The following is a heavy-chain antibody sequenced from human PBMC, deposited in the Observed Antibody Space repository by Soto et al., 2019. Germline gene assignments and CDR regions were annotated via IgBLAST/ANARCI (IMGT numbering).Heavy chain of an antibody. CDR3: ARTYYDFWSGPKSPYYYYMDV. D-gene: IGHD3-3*01. Sequence: SETLSLTCAVYGGSFSGYYWSWIRQPPGKGLKWIGEINHSGSTNYNPSLKSRVTISVDTSKNQFSLKLSSVTAADTAVYYCARTYYDFWSGPKSPYYYYMDVWGKGTTVTVSS. J-gene: IGHJ6*03. CDR1: GGSFSGYY. CDR2: INHSGST. V-gene: IGHV4-34*01.